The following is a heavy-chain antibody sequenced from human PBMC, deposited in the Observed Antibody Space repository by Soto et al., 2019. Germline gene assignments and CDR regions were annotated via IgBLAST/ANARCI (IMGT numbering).Heavy chain of an antibody. J-gene: IGHJ4*02. CDR3: VAGQYFFDY. V-gene: IGHV3-30*03. CDR2: ISYDGSNK. D-gene: IGHD6-19*01. Sequence: QVQLVESGGGVVQPGRSLRLSCAASGFTFSSYGMQWVRKAPGKGLEWVAVISYDGSNKYYADSVKDRFTISRDNSKSTLYLQMNSLRADDTAVYYCVAGQYFFDYCGQGTPVTVSS. CDR1: GFTFSSYG.